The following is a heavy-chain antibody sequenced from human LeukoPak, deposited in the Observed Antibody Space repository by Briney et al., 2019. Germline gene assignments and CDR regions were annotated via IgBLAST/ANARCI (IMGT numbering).Heavy chain of an antibody. CDR1: GFTFSSYA. CDR3: AKDLRRTTVTFFDY. CDR2: ISGSGGST. J-gene: IGHJ4*02. D-gene: IGHD4-17*01. Sequence: GGSLRLSCAASGFTFSSYAMSWVRQAPGKGLEWVSAISGSGGSTYYADSVKGRFTTSRDNSKNTLYLQMNSLRAEDTAVYYCAKDLRRTTVTFFDYWGQGTLVTVSS. V-gene: IGHV3-23*01.